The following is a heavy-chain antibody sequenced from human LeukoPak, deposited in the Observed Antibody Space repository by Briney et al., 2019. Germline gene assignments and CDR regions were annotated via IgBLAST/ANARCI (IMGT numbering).Heavy chain of an antibody. J-gene: IGHJ4*02. CDR1: GFTFSSYG. CDR2: ISYDGSNK. D-gene: IGHD3-10*01. Sequence: SGGSLRLSCAASGFTFSSYGMHWVRQAPGKGLEWVAVISYDGSNKYYADSVKGRFTISRDNSKNTLYLQMNSLRAEDTAVYYCAKDYYGSGSYYFDYWGQGTLVTVSS. CDR3: AKDYYGSGSYYFDY. V-gene: IGHV3-30*18.